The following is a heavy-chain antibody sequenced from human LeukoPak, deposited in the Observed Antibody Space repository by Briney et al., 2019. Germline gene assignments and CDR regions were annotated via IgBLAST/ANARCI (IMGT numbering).Heavy chain of an antibody. CDR3: ARENGYSGYDYGWFDY. J-gene: IGHJ4*02. V-gene: IGHV1-18*01. CDR1: GHSFTSYG. CDR2: ISAYNGNT. Sequence: ASVKVSCKASGHSFTSYGIHWVRQAPGQGLEWMGWISAYNGNTNYAQNLQGRVTMTTDTSTTTAYMELRSLRSDDAAVYYCARENGYSGYDYGWFDYWGQGTLVTVSS. D-gene: IGHD5-12*01.